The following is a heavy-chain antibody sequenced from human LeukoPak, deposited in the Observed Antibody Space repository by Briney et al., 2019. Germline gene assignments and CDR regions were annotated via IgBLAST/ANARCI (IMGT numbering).Heavy chain of an antibody. CDR2: IGTSGGDI. CDR1: GFTFSSYI. CDR3: ARDPNWGSGY. J-gene: IGHJ4*02. V-gene: IGHV3-23*01. Sequence: TGGSLRLSCAASGFTFSSYIMTWVRQAPGKGLEWVSIIGTSGGDIHYADSVKGRFSTSRDNSKNTLSLQMNSLRVDDTAVYYCARDPNWGSGYWGQGTLVTVSS. D-gene: IGHD7-27*01.